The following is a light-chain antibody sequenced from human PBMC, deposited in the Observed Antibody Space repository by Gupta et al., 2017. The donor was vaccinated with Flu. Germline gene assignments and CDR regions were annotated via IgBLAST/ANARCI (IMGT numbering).Light chain of an antibody. CDR2: LGS. Sequence: DIVITQSPLSLAVTPGEPASISCRSSQSLLYSNGYNYVNWYLQKPGQSPQLLIHLGSNRASGVPDRFSGSGSGTYFTLKISRVEAEDVGIYFCRQPLNSPWTFGQGTKVEIK. J-gene: IGKJ1*01. V-gene: IGKV2-28*01. CDR3: RQPLNSPWT. CDR1: QSLLYSNGYNY.